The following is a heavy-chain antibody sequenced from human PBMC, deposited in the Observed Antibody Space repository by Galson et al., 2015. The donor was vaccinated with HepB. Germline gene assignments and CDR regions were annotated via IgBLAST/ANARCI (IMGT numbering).Heavy chain of an antibody. V-gene: IGHV3-7*01. CDR2: IKQDGSEK. D-gene: IGHD2-2*01. CDR3: ARAEDCSSTSCYLWSTSYGMDV. CDR1: GFTFSSYW. Sequence: SLRLSCAASGFTFSSYWMSWVRQAPGKGLEWVANIKQDGSEKYYVDSVKGRFTISRDNAKNSLYLQMNSLRAEDTAVYYCARAEDCSSTSCYLWSTSYGMDVWGQGTTVTVSS. J-gene: IGHJ6*02.